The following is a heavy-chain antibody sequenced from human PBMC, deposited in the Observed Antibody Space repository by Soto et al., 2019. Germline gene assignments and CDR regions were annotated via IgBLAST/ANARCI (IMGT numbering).Heavy chain of an antibody. Sequence: GGSLRLSCAASGFTFSSYAMHWVRQAPGKGLEWVAVISYDGSNKYYADSVKGRFTISRDNSKNTLYLQMNSLRAEDTAVYYCARDRLPAFSGYTYFDYWGQGTLVTVSS. CDR2: ISYDGSNK. V-gene: IGHV3-30-3*01. CDR1: GFTFSSYA. CDR3: ARDRLPAFSGYTYFDY. J-gene: IGHJ4*02. D-gene: IGHD3-22*01.